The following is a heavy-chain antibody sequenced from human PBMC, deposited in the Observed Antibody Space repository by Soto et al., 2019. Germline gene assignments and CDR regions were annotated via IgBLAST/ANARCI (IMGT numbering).Heavy chain of an antibody. D-gene: IGHD3-22*01. Sequence: GGSLRLSCAASGFTFSSYAMSWVRQAPGKGLEWVSAISGSGGSTYYADSVKGRFTISRDNSKNTLYLQMNSLRAEDTAVYYCAKDRSRYYDSSGYFVVGYYFDYWGQGTLVTVSS. V-gene: IGHV3-23*01. CDR1: GFTFSSYA. J-gene: IGHJ4*02. CDR2: ISGSGGST. CDR3: AKDRSRYYDSSGYFVVGYYFDY.